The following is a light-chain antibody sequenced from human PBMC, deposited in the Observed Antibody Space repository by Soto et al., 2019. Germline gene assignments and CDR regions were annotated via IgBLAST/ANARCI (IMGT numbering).Light chain of an antibody. CDR1: SNDVGRFNY. V-gene: IGLV2-8*01. CDR2: EVN. Sequence: QSALTQAPSASGSPGQSVTISCAGTSNDVGRFNYVSWYQRHPGRAPKLIIYEVNKRPSCVPDRFSGSKSVNTASLTISGLQAEDEADYLYSSFVHGTSYVFGSGTKLTVL. J-gene: IGLJ1*01. CDR3: SSFVHGTSYV.